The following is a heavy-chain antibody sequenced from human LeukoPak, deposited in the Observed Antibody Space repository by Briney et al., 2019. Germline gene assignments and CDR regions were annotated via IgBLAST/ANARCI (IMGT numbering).Heavy chain of an antibody. CDR2: ISGSSTTI. CDR1: GFIISNYN. J-gene: IGHJ4*02. Sequence: GGSMRLSCAASGFIISNYNMNWVRQAPGKGLEWVSYISGSSTTIYYADSVKGRFTISRDNAKNSLYLQMNSLRDGDTAVYYCARAQYCGGDCYWSFDYWGQGTLVTVSS. CDR3: ARAQYCGGDCYWSFDY. V-gene: IGHV3-48*02. D-gene: IGHD2-21*02.